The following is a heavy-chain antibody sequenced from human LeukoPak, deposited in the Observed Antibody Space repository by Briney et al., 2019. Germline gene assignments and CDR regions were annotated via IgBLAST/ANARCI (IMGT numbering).Heavy chain of an antibody. J-gene: IGHJ6*03. D-gene: IGHD3-3*01. Sequence: GGSLRLSCAASGFTFSSYSMNWVRQAPGKGLELVSSISSSSSYMYYADSVKGRFTISRDNAKNSLYLQMNSLRAEDTAVYYCARDVNERFLAWLSSYYYYYYMDVWGKGTTVTVSS. CDR1: GFTFSSYS. CDR2: ISSSSSYM. CDR3: ARDVNERFLAWLSSYYYYYYMDV. V-gene: IGHV3-21*01.